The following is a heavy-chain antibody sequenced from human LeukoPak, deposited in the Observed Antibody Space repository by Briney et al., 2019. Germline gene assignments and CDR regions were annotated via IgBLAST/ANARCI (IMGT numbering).Heavy chain of an antibody. CDR2: MYYSGST. CDR1: GGSINSYY. Sequence: SENLSLTCTVSGGSINSYYWSWIPPPPGEGLKWIGYMYYSGSTNYNPSLKSRVTISVDTSKNQFSLKLNSVTAADTAVYSCAKVRCSGGSCYPDYWGQGTLVTVSS. J-gene: IGHJ4*02. D-gene: IGHD2-15*01. V-gene: IGHV4-59*01. CDR3: AKVRCSGGSCYPDY.